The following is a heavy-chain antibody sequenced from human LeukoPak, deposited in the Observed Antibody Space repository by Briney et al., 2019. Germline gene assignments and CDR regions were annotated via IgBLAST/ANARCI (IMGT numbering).Heavy chain of an antibody. V-gene: IGHV3-30*02. CDR2: IRYDGSNK. CDR3: AKGYVAYCSSTSCYGLDY. CDR1: GFTFSSYG. Sequence: PGGSLRLSCAASGFTFSSYGMHWVRQAPGKGLEWVAFIRYDGSNKYYADSVKGRFTIYRDNSKNTLYLQINSLRAEDTAVYYCAKGYVAYCSSTSCYGLDYWGQGTLVTVTS. J-gene: IGHJ4*02. D-gene: IGHD2-2*01.